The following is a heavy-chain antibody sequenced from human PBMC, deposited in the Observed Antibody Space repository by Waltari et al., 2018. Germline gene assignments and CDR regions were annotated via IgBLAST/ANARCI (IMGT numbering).Heavy chain of an antibody. CDR1: GFNFRGSS. D-gene: IGHD6-13*01. CDR2: INANSQTI. Sequence: EVQLVESGGDLIQPGGSLRLSCAASGFNFRGSSMNWGRQAPGKGLEWISYINANSQTIYYADSVQGRFTISRDNAKNSLYLEMNSLRLEDTAVYFCVGNTLSIAAAGRVSYWGQGTPVTVSS. J-gene: IGHJ4*02. CDR3: VGNTLSIAAAGRVSY. V-gene: IGHV3-48*04.